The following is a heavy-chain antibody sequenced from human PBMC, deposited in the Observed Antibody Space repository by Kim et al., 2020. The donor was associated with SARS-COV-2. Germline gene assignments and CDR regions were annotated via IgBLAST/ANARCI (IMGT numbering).Heavy chain of an antibody. CDR3: ARENYYDSYLFDY. CDR1: GFTFSSYG. CDR2: ISYDGSNK. D-gene: IGHD3-22*01. V-gene: IGHV3-33*05. Sequence: GGSLRLSCAASGFTFSSYGMHWVRQAPGKGLEWVAVISYDGSNKYYADSVKGRFTISRDNSKNTLYLQMNSLRAEDTAVYYCARENYYDSYLFDYWGQGTLVTVSS. J-gene: IGHJ4*02.